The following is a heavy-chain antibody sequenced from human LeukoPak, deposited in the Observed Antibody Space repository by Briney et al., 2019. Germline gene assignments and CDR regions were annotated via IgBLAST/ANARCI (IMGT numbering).Heavy chain of an antibody. V-gene: IGHV3-53*01. CDR1: GFTVSSNY. J-gene: IGHJ4*02. Sequence: GGSLRLSCAASGFTVSSNYMSWVRQAPGKGLEWVSVIYSGGSTYYADSVKGRFTISGDNSKNTLYLQMNSLRAEDTAVYYCARMSIAGEFDYWGQGTLVTVSS. CDR2: IYSGGST. CDR3: ARMSIAGEFDY. D-gene: IGHD1-14*01.